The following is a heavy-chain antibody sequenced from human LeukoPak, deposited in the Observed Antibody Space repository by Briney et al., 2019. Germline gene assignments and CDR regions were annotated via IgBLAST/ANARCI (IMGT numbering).Heavy chain of an antibody. CDR2: INPDGGST. CDR3: TRGQQLVGD. J-gene: IGHJ4*02. V-gene: IGHV3-74*01. Sequence: LPGGSLRLSCAASGFTFSSYWMHWFRQAPGKGLVWVSRINPDGGSTAYADSVKGRFTISRDNAKNTLYLQMNSLRVEDTAVYYCTRGQQLVGDWGQGTLVTVSS. D-gene: IGHD6-13*01. CDR1: GFTFSSYW.